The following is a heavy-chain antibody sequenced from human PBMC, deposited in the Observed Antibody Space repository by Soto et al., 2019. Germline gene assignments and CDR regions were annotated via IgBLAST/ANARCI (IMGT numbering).Heavy chain of an antibody. V-gene: IGHV3-23*01. D-gene: IGHD2-21*01. CDR2: ITGSDATT. CDR1: GLTVRSYA. Sequence: GGSLRLSCGASGLTVRSYALSWVRPAPGTGLEWVSSITGSDATTYYAHPLKRRFTISRDNSKNPLYLQMNSLRAEDTAVYYCAKAPIVSWMVVGPRFDHWGPGAHVTVFS. J-gene: IGHJ4*02. CDR3: AKAPIVSWMVVGPRFDH.